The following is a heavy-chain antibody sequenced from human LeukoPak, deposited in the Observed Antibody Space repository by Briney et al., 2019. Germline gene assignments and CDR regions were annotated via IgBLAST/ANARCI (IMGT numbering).Heavy chain of an antibody. CDR1: GGSISSSSYY. CDR2: IYYSGST. V-gene: IGHV4-39*01. D-gene: IGHD3-3*01. J-gene: IGHJ4*02. CDR3: ARLFGKATTIYYFDY. Sequence: PSETLSLTCIVSGGSISSSSYYWGWIRQPPGKGLEWIGSIYYSGSTYYSPSLKSRVTISVDTSKNQFSLRLSSVTAADTAVYYCARLFGKATTIYYFDYWGQGTLVTVSS.